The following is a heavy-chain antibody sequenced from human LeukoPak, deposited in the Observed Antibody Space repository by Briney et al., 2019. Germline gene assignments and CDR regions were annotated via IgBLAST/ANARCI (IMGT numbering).Heavy chain of an antibody. D-gene: IGHD2/OR15-2a*01. CDR2: IYTSGST. CDR1: GGSISSYY. Sequence: SVTLSLTXTVSGGSISSYYWSWIRQPAGKGLEWIGRIYTSGSTNYNPSLKGRVTMSIDTSKNQFSLKLSSVTAADTAVYYCARDSKDFYYYYMDVWGKGTTVTVSS. V-gene: IGHV4-4*07. CDR3: ARDSKDFYYYYMDV. J-gene: IGHJ6*03.